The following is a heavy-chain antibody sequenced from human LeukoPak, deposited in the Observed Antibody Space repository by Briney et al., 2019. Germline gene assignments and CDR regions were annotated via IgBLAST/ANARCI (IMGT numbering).Heavy chain of an antibody. D-gene: IGHD3-3*01. V-gene: IGHV3-15*01. CDR3: ATDHRTIYGVVFPDY. Sequence: GGSLRLSCAASGFIFSDYGMLWVRQAPGKGLEWLGRINYKSNGGTADYAAPVKGRFTISRDDSKDTVYLEMNSLKTEDTGVYYCATDHRTIYGVVFPDYWGQGTLVTVSS. CDR1: GFIFSDYG. J-gene: IGHJ4*02. CDR2: INYKSNGGTA.